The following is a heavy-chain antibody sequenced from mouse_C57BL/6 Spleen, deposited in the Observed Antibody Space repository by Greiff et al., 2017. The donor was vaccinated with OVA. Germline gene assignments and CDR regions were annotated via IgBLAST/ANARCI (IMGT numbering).Heavy chain of an antibody. J-gene: IGHJ4*01. CDR1: GFTFSDYY. CDR2: INYDGSST. D-gene: IGHD2-12*01. CDR3: ARGGYDDGYYYAMDY. V-gene: IGHV5-16*01. Sequence: EVKLVESEGGLVQPGSSMKLSCTASGFTFSDYYMAWVRQVPEKGLEWVANINYDGSSTYYLDSLKSRFIISRDNAKNILYLQMSSLKSADTATYFYARGGYDDGYYYAMDYWGQGTSVTVSS.